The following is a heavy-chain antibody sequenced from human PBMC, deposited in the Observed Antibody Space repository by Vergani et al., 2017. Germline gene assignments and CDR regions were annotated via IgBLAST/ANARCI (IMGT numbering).Heavy chain of an antibody. V-gene: IGHV1-2*02. CDR1: GYTFTGYY. CDR3: ARGVYCGGDCYSPIDY. D-gene: IGHD2-21*01. CDR2: INPNSGGT. Sequence: QVQLVQSGAEVKKPGASVKVSCKASGYTFTGYYMHWVRQAPGQGLEWMGWINPNSGGTNYAQKFQGRVTMTRDTSISTAYMELGRLRSDDTAVYYCARGVYCGGDCYSPIDYWGQGTLVTVSS. J-gene: IGHJ4*02.